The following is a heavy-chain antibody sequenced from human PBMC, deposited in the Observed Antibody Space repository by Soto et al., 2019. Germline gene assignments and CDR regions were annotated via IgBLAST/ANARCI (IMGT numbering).Heavy chain of an antibody. Sequence: SETLSLTCAVYGGSFSGYYWSWIRQPPGKGLEWIGEINHSGSTNYNPSLKSRVTMSVDTSKSQFSLKLTSVTAADTAVYYCARGEDAFFYYGLDVWGQGITVTVSS. CDR1: GGSFSGYY. J-gene: IGHJ6*02. V-gene: IGHV4-34*01. CDR3: ARGEDAFFYYGLDV. CDR2: INHSGST.